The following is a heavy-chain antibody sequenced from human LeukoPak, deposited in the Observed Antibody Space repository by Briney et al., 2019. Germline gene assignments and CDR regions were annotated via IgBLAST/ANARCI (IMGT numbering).Heavy chain of an antibody. CDR3: ARASNSGYDFDY. CDR1: GYTLTELS. D-gene: IGHD5-12*01. CDR2: FDPEDGET. Sequence: ASVKVSCKVSGYTLTELSMHWVRQAPGKGLEWMGGFDPEDGETIYAQKFQGRVTMTRNTSISTAYMELSSLRSEDTAVYDCARASNSGYDFDYWGQGTLVTVSS. V-gene: IGHV1-24*01. J-gene: IGHJ4*02.